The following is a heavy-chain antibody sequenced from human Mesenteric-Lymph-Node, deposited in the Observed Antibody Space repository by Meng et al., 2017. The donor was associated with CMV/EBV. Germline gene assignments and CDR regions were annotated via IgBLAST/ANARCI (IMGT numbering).Heavy chain of an antibody. D-gene: IGHD2-21*01. CDR1: GYMFTGYY. J-gene: IGHJ4*02. CDR3: ARDRCAGDCHLGTVDF. V-gene: IGHV1-2*02. Sequence: ASVKVSCKASGYMFTGYYIHWLRQAPGQGPEWMGWINPDTLSTKYAEKFQSRITLTRDTATRTVFMELDSLASDDVAIYFCARDRCAGDCHLGTVDFWGQGTLVTVSS. CDR2: INPDTLST.